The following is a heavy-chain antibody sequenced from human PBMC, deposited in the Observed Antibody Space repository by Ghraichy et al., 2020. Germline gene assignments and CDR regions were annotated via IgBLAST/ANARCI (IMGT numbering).Heavy chain of an antibody. Sequence: SQTLSLTCAISGDSVSSNSAAWNWIRQSPSRGLEWLGRTYYRSKWYNDYAVSVKSRITINPDTSKNQFSLQLNSVTPEDTAVYYCARDGLYDSSGYYPPAFQHWGQGTLVTVSS. D-gene: IGHD3-22*01. CDR1: GDSVSSNSAA. J-gene: IGHJ1*01. CDR3: ARDGLYDSSGYYPPAFQH. CDR2: TYYRSKWYN. V-gene: IGHV6-1*01.